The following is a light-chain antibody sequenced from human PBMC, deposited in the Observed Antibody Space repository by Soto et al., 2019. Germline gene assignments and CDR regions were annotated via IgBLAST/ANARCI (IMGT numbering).Light chain of an antibody. Sequence: QSALTQPASLSGSPGQSITISCTGTSSDIGAYDYVSWFQQHPGKAPKLMISEVNNRLSGVSNRFSGSKSGNTAYLTISGLQVEDEADYYRSSYTSSSTPYVFGTGTKVTVL. CDR3: SSYTSSSTPYV. CDR2: EVN. J-gene: IGLJ1*01. V-gene: IGLV2-14*01. CDR1: SSDIGAYDY.